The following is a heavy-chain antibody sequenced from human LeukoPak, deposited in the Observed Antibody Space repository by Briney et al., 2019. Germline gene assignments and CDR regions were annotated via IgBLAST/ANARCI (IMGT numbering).Heavy chain of an antibody. CDR3: ARSRIASGAPSFDY. V-gene: IGHV4-4*02. CDR2: VHHTGTM. CDR1: GGSISSQNW. J-gene: IGHJ4*02. Sequence: SGTLSLTCAVSGGSISSQNWWSWVRQTPMRGLEWLGEVHHTGTMNHNPSLKSRASMSVDKSKNQFSLNLYSMTAADTAIYYCARSRIASGAPSFDYWGQGTLVTVSS. D-gene: IGHD4/OR15-4a*01.